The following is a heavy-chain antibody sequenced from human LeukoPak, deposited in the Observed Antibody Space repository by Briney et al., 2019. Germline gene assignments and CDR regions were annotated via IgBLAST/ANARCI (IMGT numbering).Heavy chain of an antibody. CDR1: GFTFSSYA. D-gene: IGHD3-3*01. CDR3: AKDRPSTYYDFWSGPELPRFQH. V-gene: IGHV3-23*01. Sequence: PGGSLRLSCAASGFTFSSYAMSWVRQAPGKGLEWVSAISGSGGSTYYADSVKGRFTISRDNSKNTLYLQMNSLRAEDTAVYYCAKDRPSTYYDFWSGPELPRFQHWGQGTLVTVSS. J-gene: IGHJ1*01. CDR2: ISGSGGST.